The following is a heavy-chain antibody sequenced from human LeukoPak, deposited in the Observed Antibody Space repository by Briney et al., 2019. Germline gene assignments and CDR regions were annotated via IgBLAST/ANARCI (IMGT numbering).Heavy chain of an antibody. D-gene: IGHD3-10*01. Sequence: PSETLSLTCAVYGGSFSGYYWSWIRQPPGKGLEWIGYIYYSGSTNYNPSLKSRVTISVDTSKNQFSLKLSSVTAADTAVYYCAREIRESNWFDPWGQGTLVTVSS. J-gene: IGHJ5*02. V-gene: IGHV4-59*01. CDR3: AREIRESNWFDP. CDR1: GGSFSGYY. CDR2: IYYSGST.